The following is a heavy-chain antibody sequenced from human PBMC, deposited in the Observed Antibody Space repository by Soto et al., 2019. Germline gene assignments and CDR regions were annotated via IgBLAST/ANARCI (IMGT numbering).Heavy chain of an antibody. CDR2: ISYDGSNK. J-gene: IGHJ4*02. CDR1: GFTFSSYA. V-gene: IGHV3-30-3*01. D-gene: IGHD3-10*01. CDR3: ARPDYGSASYPDY. Sequence: QVQLVESGGGVVQPGRSLRLSCTASGFTFSSYAMHWVRQAPGKGLEWVAVISYDGSNKYYADSVKGRFTISRDNSKNSLFLQMNSLRAEDTAVYYCARPDYGSASYPDYWGQGTLVTVS.